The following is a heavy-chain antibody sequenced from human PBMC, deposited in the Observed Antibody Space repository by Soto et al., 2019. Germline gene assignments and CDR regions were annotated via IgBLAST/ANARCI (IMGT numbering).Heavy chain of an antibody. V-gene: IGHV2-70*13. J-gene: IGHJ4*02. Sequence: XGPTLVNPTETLTLTCTFSGFSLDSRGKWVGWIRQSPGKALEWLALIDWEDDEYYTPSLRTRLTISKDTSKNQVVLTMTNMGKVETATYYCARMKAGSSGSFDSRRPVVLVTV. CDR3: ARMKAGSSGSFDS. CDR1: GFSLDSRGKW. CDR2: IDWEDDE. D-gene: IGHD3-22*01.